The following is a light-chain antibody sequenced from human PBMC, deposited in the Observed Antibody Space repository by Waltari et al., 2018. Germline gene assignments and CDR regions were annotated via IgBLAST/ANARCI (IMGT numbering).Light chain of an antibody. V-gene: IGKV1-9*01. CDR1: QGISNY. J-gene: IGKJ1*01. CDR3: QQLNSYQWT. CDR2: AAS. Sequence: IQLTQSPSSLSASVGDRVTITCRVSQGISNYLAWYQQKPGKAPKLLIYAASTLQSGVPSRFSGSGSGTDFTLTISSLQPEDFATHYCQQLNSYQWTFGQGTKVEIK.